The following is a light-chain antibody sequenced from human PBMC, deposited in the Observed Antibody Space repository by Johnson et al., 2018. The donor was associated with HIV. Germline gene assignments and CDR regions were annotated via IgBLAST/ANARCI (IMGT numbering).Light chain of an antibody. J-gene: IGLJ1*01. Sequence: QPVLTQPPSVSAAPGQTVTISCSGSSSNVGSSFVSWYRQVPGTAPKLLIYDNNKRPSGIPGRFSGSKSGPSATLGITGLQTGDEADYYCGTWDSSLSAPLYGFGTGTKVTVL. CDR2: DNN. CDR1: SSNVGSSF. CDR3: GTWDSSLSAPLYG. V-gene: IGLV1-51*01.